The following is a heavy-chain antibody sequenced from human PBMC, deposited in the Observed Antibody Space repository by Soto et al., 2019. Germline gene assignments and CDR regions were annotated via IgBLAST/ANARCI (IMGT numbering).Heavy chain of an antibody. V-gene: IGHV4-4*02. CDR3: GSGYGYSRSFREGGSVY. J-gene: IGHJ4*02. D-gene: IGHD6-13*01. CDR2: IYHSGSP. Sequence: SETLSLTCAVSGGSISSSNWWSWLRQPPGKGLEWIGEIYHSGSPNYNPSVKSQVTLSVDKSKKQFSLKLSFVTAADTAPYYCGSGYGYSRSFREGGSVYGDQGTLVTVSS. CDR1: GGSISSSNW.